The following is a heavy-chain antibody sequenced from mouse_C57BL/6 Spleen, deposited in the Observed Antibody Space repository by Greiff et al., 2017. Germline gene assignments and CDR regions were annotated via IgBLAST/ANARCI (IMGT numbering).Heavy chain of an antibody. CDR1: GYTFTSYW. J-gene: IGHJ2*01. V-gene: IGHV1-50*01. CDR2: IDPSDSYT. D-gene: IGHD2-10*02. Sequence: QVQLQQPGAELVKPGASVKLSCKASGYTFTSYWMQWVKQRPGQGLEWIGEIDPSDSYTNYNQKFKGKATLTVDTSSRTAYMQLSSLTSEDSAVYYGARRGVWPWGQGTTLTVSS. CDR3: ARRGVWP.